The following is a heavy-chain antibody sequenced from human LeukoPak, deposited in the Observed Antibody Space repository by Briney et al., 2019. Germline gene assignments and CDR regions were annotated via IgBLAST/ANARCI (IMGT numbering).Heavy chain of an antibody. Sequence: PSETLSLTCTVSGGSISSYYWSWIRQPPGKGLEWIGRIYTSGSTNYNPSLKSRVTMSVDTSKNRFSLKLSSVTAADTAVYYCARLTYSGYDWAYYFDYWGQGSLVTVSS. CDR1: GGSISSYY. CDR2: IYTSGST. V-gene: IGHV4-4*07. CDR3: ARLTYSGYDWAYYFDY. D-gene: IGHD5-12*01. J-gene: IGHJ4*02.